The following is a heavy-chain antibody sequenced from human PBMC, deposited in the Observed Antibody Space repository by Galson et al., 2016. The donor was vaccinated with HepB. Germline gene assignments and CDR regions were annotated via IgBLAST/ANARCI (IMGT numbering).Heavy chain of an antibody. CDR1: GDSISIRGYY. CDR2: IYYSGNT. Sequence: SETLSLTCTVSGDSISIRGYYWAWIRQPPGKGLEWIGSIYYSGNTYNNPSLKTGVSMSVDTSKNHFSLELSSVTAVDTALYYCARRTLQPSFDYWGQGTPVSVST. V-gene: IGHV4-39*02. CDR3: ARRTLQPSFDY. J-gene: IGHJ4*02. D-gene: IGHD1-14*01.